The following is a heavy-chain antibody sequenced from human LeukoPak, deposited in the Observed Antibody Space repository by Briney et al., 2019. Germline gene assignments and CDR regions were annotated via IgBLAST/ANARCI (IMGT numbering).Heavy chain of an antibody. CDR1: GGPFSTYA. D-gene: IGHD1-26*01. V-gene: IGHV1-69*04. CDR3: AAGATGLHDAFDY. CDR2: IIPMLDIS. J-gene: IGHJ4*02. Sequence: SVKVSRKASGGPFSTYAITWVRQAPGQGLEWMGRIIPMLDISTYAQKFQGRVTITADKSTSTAYMALSSLRSEDTAVYYCAAGATGLHDAFDYWGLGTLVTVSP.